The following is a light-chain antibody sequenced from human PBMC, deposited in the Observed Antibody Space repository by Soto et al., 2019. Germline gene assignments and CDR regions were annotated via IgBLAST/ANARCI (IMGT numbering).Light chain of an antibody. V-gene: IGKV1-39*01. Sequence: DIQMTQSPSSLSASVGDRVTITCRASQSISNYLNWYQQKPGKAPKLLIYGASKLQSGVPSRFSGSGSGTDFTLTISSLQPDDFATYYCQQSYSTPRTFGQGTKVEIK. J-gene: IGKJ1*01. CDR2: GAS. CDR3: QQSYSTPRT. CDR1: QSISNY.